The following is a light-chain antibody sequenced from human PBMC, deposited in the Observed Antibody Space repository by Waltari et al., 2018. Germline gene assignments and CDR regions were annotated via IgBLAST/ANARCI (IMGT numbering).Light chain of an antibody. Sequence: TQSPGTLSLSPGERATLSCRASQSVSSSFLAWYQQKPGQAPRLLIYGASSRATGIPDRFSGSGSGTDFTLTISRLEPEDFAVYYCQHYGGSGGPFGGGTKVEIK. CDR1: QSVSSSF. V-gene: IGKV3-20*01. CDR2: GAS. J-gene: IGKJ4*01. CDR3: QHYGGSGGP.